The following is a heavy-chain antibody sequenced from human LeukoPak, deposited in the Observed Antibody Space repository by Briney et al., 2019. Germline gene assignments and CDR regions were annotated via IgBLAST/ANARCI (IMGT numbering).Heavy chain of an antibody. V-gene: IGHV3-21*05. J-gene: IGHJ4*02. D-gene: IGHD3-22*01. CDR3: ARDHDDSSGYSLGGSDY. CDR2: ISSSSSYI. CDR1: GFTFSSYE. Sequence: PGGSLRLSCAASGFTFSSYEMNWVRQAPGKGLEWVSYISSSSSYIYYADSVKGRFTISRDNAKNSLYLQMNSLRAEDTAVYYCARDHDDSSGYSLGGSDYWGPGTLVTVSS.